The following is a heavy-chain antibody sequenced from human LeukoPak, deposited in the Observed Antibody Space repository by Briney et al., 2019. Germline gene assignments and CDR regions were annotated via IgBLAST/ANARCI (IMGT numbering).Heavy chain of an antibody. D-gene: IGHD1-26*01. Sequence: ASVKVSCKASGDTFSSYAISWIQQAPGQGLEWMGRFIPFLDIPNTAQKFLGRVTFTADKSTSTAYMELSSLRPDDTAVYFCARSRSSGNYYGQEDSWGQGTLVAVSS. J-gene: IGHJ4*02. CDR1: GDTFSSYA. CDR2: FIPFLDIP. V-gene: IGHV1-69*04. CDR3: ARSRSSGNYYGQEDS.